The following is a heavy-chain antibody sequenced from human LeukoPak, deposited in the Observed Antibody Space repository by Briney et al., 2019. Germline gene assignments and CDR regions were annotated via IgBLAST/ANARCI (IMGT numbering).Heavy chain of an antibody. CDR3: AKYGERVQLRYYYYYMDV. CDR2: ISWNSGSI. D-gene: IGHD1-26*01. Sequence: GGSLRLSCAASGCTFDDYAMHWVRQAPGKGLEWVSGISWNSGSIGYADSVKGRFTISRDNAKNSLYLQMNSLRAEDTALYYCAKYGERVQLRYYYYYMDVWGKGTTVTVSS. V-gene: IGHV3-9*01. CDR1: GCTFDDYA. J-gene: IGHJ6*03.